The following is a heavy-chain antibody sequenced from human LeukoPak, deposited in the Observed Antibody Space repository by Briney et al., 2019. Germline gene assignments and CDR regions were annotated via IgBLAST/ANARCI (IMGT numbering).Heavy chain of an antibody. Sequence: ASVKVSCKTSGYTFTHYVISWVRQAPGQGLEWMGRISPYNGNTKYAQKLQGRVTMTTDTSTSTAYMELRSLRSDDTAVYYCARDSGSYYFAAFDIWGQGTMVTVSS. V-gene: IGHV1-18*01. CDR2: ISPYNGNT. J-gene: IGHJ3*02. D-gene: IGHD1-26*01. CDR1: GYTFTHYV. CDR3: ARDSGSYYFAAFDI.